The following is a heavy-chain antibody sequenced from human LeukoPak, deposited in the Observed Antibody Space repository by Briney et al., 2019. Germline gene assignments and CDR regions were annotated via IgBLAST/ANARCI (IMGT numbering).Heavy chain of an antibody. Sequence: SETPSLTCAVYGGSFSGYYWSWIRQPPGKGLEWIGEINHSGSTNYNPSLKSRVTISVDTSKNQFSLKLSSVTAADTAVYYCARGGHAGYCSSTSCYSGGKSDFDYWGQGTLVTVSS. D-gene: IGHD2-2*01. CDR1: GGSFSGYY. J-gene: IGHJ4*02. V-gene: IGHV4-34*01. CDR3: ARGGHAGYCSSTSCYSGGKSDFDY. CDR2: INHSGST.